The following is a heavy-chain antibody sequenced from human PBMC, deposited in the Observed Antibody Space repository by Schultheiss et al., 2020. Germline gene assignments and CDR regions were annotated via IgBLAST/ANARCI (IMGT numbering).Heavy chain of an antibody. CDR1: GFTFSSYG. J-gene: IGHJ4*02. V-gene: IGHV3-33*01. CDR3: ARVGYYGSGSYYTIDY. Sequence: GGSLRLSCAASGFTFSSYGMHWVRQAPGKGLEWVAVIWYDGSNKYYADSVKGRFTISRDNSKNTLYLQMNSLRAEDTAVYYCARVGYYGSGSYYTIDYWGQGTLVTVSS. D-gene: IGHD3-10*01. CDR2: IWYDGSNK.